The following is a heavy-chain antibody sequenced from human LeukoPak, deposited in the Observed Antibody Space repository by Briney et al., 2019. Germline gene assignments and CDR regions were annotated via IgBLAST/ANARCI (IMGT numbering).Heavy chain of an antibody. J-gene: IGHJ3*02. V-gene: IGHV4-59*01. CDR2: IHYSGST. CDR1: GDSISTYY. Sequence: SETLSLTCTVSGDSISTYYRSWIRQPPGKGLEWIGYIHYSGSTNYNPSLRSRVTISVDTSKNQFSLKLSSATAADTAVYYCARVLDLSKRGLDAFDIWGQGTMVTVSP. CDR3: ARVLDLSKRGLDAFDI. D-gene: IGHD3-16*01.